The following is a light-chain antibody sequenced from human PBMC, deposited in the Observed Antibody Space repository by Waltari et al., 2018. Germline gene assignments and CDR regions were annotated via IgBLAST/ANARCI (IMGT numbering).Light chain of an antibody. V-gene: IGKV4-1*01. CDR2: WAS. CDR3: QQCYTFPYT. CDR1: HSVLSTSNNKNY. J-gene: IGKJ2*01. Sequence: DIALTQATDSLAVSPGERATIKCKSSHSVLSTSNNKNYLGWYQQKPGHPPKLLITWASTRQAGVPDRFSGSGSGTDFTLTISSLQAEDVAVYFCQQCYTFPYTFGQGTKLEIK.